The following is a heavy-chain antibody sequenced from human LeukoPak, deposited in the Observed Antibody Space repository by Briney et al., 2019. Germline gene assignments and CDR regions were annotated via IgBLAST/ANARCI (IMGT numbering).Heavy chain of an antibody. J-gene: IGHJ3*02. CDR3: AKRPRDSSGYYLGAFDM. Sequence: PGGSLTLPCEASGFTFSSYTMTWVRQAPGKGLEWVSGIYASGSATHYADTVKGRFTISRDNPKNTLYLQMNSLRAEDTAVYYCAKRPRDSSGYYLGAFDMWGQGTMVTVSS. CDR1: GFTFSSYT. D-gene: IGHD3-22*01. CDR2: IYASGSAT. V-gene: IGHV3-23*01.